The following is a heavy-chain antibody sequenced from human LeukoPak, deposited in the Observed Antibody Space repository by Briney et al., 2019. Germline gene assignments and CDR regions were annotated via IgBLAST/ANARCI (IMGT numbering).Heavy chain of an antibody. D-gene: IGHD6-13*01. J-gene: IGHJ4*02. Sequence: GGSLRLSCAASGFTFSSYGMHWVRQAPGKGLEWVAVIWYDGSNKYYADSVKGRFTISRDNSKNTLYLQMNSLRAEDTAVYYCARDQRIAAALPGYWGQGTLVTVSS. CDR3: ARDQRIAAALPGY. V-gene: IGHV3-33*01. CDR1: GFTFSSYG. CDR2: IWYDGSNK.